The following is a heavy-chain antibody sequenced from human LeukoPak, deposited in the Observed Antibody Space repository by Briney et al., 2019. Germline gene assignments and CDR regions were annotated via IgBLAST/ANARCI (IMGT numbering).Heavy chain of an antibody. J-gene: IGHJ5*02. CDR1: GGSISSYY. CDR2: IYTSGST. Sequence: SETLSLTCTVSGGSISSYYWGWIRQPPGKGLEWIGYIYTSGSTNYNPSLKSRVTISVDTSKNQFSLKLSSVTAADTAVYYCARTPPSYGDYGVGWFDPWGQGTLVTVSS. V-gene: IGHV4-4*09. D-gene: IGHD4-17*01. CDR3: ARTPPSYGDYGVGWFDP.